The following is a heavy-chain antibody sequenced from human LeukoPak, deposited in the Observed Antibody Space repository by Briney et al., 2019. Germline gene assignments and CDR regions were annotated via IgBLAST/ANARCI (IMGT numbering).Heavy chain of an antibody. J-gene: IGHJ4*02. CDR3: ARDQNYYYGSGYFDY. V-gene: IGHV1-46*01. CDR1: GYTFASYS. CDR2: INPSGGST. D-gene: IGHD3-10*01. Sequence: VASVKLSCKASGYTFASYSMHWVRQAPGQGLEWMGIINPSGGSTSYAQKFQGRVTMTRDMSTNTVYMELSSLRSEDTAVYYCARDQNYYYGSGYFDYWGRGTLVTVSS.